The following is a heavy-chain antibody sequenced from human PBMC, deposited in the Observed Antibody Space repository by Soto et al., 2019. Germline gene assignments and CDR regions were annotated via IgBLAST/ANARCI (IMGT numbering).Heavy chain of an antibody. V-gene: IGHV4-61*01. CDR1: GDSVSNDNYY. CDR3: ARSQRGRTAFTFDY. D-gene: IGHD3-16*01. CDR2: IYYSGTT. J-gene: IGHJ4*02. Sequence: PSETLSLTCSVSGDSVSNDNYYLSWIRQPPGKGLEWFGYIYYSGTTNYNSYLKSRLSLSVDMSKNQFSLKLASVTAADTAVYFCARSQRGRTAFTFDYWGQGALVTVSS.